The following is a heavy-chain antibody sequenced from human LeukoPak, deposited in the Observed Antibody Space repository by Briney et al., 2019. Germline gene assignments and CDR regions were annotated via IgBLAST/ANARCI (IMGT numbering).Heavy chain of an antibody. Sequence: GGSLRLSCAASGFTFSSYAMHWVRQAPGKGLEWMAVMSYDGSNKYYADSVKGRFTISRDNSKNTLYLQMNSLRAEDTAVYYCAKEPYSSGWYGVLDYWGQGTLVTVSS. D-gene: IGHD6-19*01. J-gene: IGHJ4*02. CDR1: GFTFSSYA. V-gene: IGHV3-30-3*01. CDR3: AKEPYSSGWYGVLDY. CDR2: MSYDGSNK.